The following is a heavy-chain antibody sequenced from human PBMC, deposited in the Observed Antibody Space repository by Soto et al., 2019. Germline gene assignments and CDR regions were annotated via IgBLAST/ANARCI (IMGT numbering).Heavy chain of an antibody. CDR2: ISWNSGSI. D-gene: IGHD3-3*01. CDR1: GFTFDDYA. Sequence: AVGSLRLSCAASGFTFDDYAMHWVRQAPGKGLEWVSGISWNSGSIGYADSVKGRFTISRDNAKNSLYLQMNSLRAEDTALYYCAKDSYYDFWSGYPTPHGMDVWGQGTTVTVSS. J-gene: IGHJ6*02. V-gene: IGHV3-9*01. CDR3: AKDSYYDFWSGYPTPHGMDV.